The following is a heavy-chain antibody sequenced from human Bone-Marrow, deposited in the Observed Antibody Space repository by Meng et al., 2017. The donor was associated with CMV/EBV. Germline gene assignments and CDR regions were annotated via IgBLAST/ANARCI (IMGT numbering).Heavy chain of an antibody. J-gene: IGHJ5*02. Sequence: SLSTSGVGVCWIRQPPGKALESLALIYWNDDKRYSPSLKSRLTITKDTSKNQVVLTMTNMDPVDTATYYCALGLGYCSGGSCYVFDPWGQGTLVTVSS. V-gene: IGHV2-5*01. CDR2: IYWNDDK. CDR3: ALGLGYCSGGSCYVFDP. D-gene: IGHD2-15*01. CDR1: SLSTSGVG.